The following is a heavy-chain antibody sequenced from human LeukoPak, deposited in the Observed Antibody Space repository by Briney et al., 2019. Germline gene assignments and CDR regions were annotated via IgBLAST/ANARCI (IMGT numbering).Heavy chain of an antibody. J-gene: IGHJ4*02. CDR2: IIPIFGTA. CDR3: ARDISGGSYFDY. Sequence: PSVKASSKAPGGTFSSYAISWVRQAPGQGLEWMGGIIPIFGTANYEQKFQGRVTITTDESTSTAYMEVSSLRTEDTAGDYCARDISGGSYFDYWGQGTLVSVSS. D-gene: IGHD3-16*01. CDR1: GGTFSSYA. V-gene: IGHV1-69*05.